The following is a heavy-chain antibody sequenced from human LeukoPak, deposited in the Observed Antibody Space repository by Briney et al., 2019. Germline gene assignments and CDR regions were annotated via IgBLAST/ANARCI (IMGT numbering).Heavy chain of an antibody. Sequence: ASVTVSYMASVYTFTNYGISWVRQAPGQGLEWMGWISAYNGNTNYAQKLQGRVTMTTDTSTRTAYMELRSLRSDDTAVYYCARVLAAAGGSPSYYYYGMDVWGQGTTVTVSS. CDR2: ISAYNGNT. CDR1: VYTFTNYG. V-gene: IGHV1-18*01. J-gene: IGHJ6*02. D-gene: IGHD6-13*01. CDR3: ARVLAAAGGSPSYYYYGMDV.